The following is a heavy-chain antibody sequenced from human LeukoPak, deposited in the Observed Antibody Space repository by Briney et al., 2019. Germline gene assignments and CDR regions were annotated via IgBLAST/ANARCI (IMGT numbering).Heavy chain of an antibody. D-gene: IGHD6-13*01. CDR3: ARSGAEGTFDY. CDR2: ISYDGINK. CDR1: GFTFSSYS. V-gene: IGHV3-30-3*01. Sequence: PGGSLRLSCAASGFTFSSYSMHWVRQAPGKGLEWVAVISYDGINKYYADSVKGRFTISRDNSKNTLYLQRNSLRTEDTAVYYCARSGAEGTFDYWGQGTLVTVSS. J-gene: IGHJ4*02.